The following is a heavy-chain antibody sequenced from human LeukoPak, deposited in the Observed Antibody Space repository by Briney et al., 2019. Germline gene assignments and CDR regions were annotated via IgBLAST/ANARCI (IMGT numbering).Heavy chain of an antibody. CDR3: ARGYYYDSRDAFDI. D-gene: IGHD3-22*01. Sequence: ASVKVSCKASGYTFTIYDINWVRQATGQGLEWMGWMNPNSGNTGYAQKFQGRVTMTRNTSISTAYMELSSVRSEDTAVYYCARGYYYDSRDAFDIWGQGTMVTVSS. CDR1: GYTFTIYD. V-gene: IGHV1-8*01. J-gene: IGHJ3*02. CDR2: MNPNSGNT.